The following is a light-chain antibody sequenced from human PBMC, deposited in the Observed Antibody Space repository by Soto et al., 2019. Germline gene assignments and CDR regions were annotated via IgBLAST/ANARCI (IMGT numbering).Light chain of an antibody. J-gene: IGKJ5*01. CDR1: QSISGW. Sequence: DIQMTQSPSTLSASVGDRVTITCRASQSISGWLAWYQQKPGKAPKFLIYDVSNLESGVPLRFSGSGSGTEFTLSISSLQPEDFATYYCQQLNSYPITFGQGTRLEIK. CDR2: DVS. CDR3: QQLNSYPIT. V-gene: IGKV1-5*01.